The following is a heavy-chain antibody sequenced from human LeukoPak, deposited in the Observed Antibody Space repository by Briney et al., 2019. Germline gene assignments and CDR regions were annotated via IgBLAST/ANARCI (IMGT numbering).Heavy chain of an antibody. V-gene: IGHV3-7*01. Sequence: GGSLRLSCTASGFSFSSYWMSWVRQTPGKGLEWVASIKQDGTEKYYVDSVKGRFTISKDNSKNSLYLQMNTLRAEDTAVYYCAREDHSTYAYWAQETLVTVSS. J-gene: IGHJ4*02. D-gene: IGHD2/OR15-2a*01. CDR2: IKQDGTEK. CDR1: GFSFSSYW. CDR3: AREDHSTYAY.